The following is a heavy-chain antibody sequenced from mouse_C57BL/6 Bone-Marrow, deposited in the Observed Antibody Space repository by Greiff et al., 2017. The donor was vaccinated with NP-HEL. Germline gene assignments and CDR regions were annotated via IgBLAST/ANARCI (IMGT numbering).Heavy chain of an antibody. D-gene: IGHD3-2*02. CDR2: ISDGGSYT. J-gene: IGHJ3*01. V-gene: IGHV5-4*01. CDR1: GFTFSSYA. Sequence: EVQRVESGGGLVKPGGSLKLSCAASGFTFSSYAMSWVRQTPEKRLEWVATISDGGSYTYYPDNVKGRFTISRDNAKNNLYLQMSHLKSEDTAMYYCARDPYSSGYVVLFAYWGQGTLVTVSA. CDR3: ARDPYSSGYVVLFAY.